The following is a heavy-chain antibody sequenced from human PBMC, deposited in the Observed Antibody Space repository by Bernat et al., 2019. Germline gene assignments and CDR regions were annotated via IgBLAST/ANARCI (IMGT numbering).Heavy chain of an antibody. V-gene: IGHV4-39*01. CDR1: GGSISSSSYY. D-gene: IGHD3-16*02. Sequence: QLQLQESGPGLVKPSETLSLTCTVSGGSISSSSYYWGWIRQPPGRGLEWIGSIYYSGSTYYNPSLKSRVTISVDTSKNQFSLMLSSVTAADSSVYDCARGLGGVIVMPFDYWGQGTLVTVSS. J-gene: IGHJ4*02. CDR3: ARGLGGVIVMPFDY. CDR2: IYYSGST.